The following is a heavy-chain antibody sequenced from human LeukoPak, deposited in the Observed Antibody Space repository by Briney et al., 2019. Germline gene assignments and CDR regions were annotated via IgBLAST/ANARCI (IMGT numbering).Heavy chain of an antibody. CDR3: RSFYMTTVTTSYYGIDV. CDR2: INPNSGGT. Sequence: GASVNVSCKASGYTFTGYYMHWVRQAPGQGLEWMGWINPNSGGTNYAQKFQGRVTMTRDTSISTAYMELSRLRSDDTAVYDCRSFYMTTVTTSYYGIDVWGQGTTVTVSS. V-gene: IGHV1-2*02. CDR1: GYTFTGYY. D-gene: IGHD4-17*01. J-gene: IGHJ6*02.